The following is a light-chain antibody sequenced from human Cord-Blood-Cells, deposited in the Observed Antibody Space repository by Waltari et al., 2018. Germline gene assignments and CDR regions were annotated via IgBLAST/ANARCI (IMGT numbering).Light chain of an antibody. J-gene: IGLJ1*01. CDR3: SSYTSSSPYV. V-gene: IGLV2-14*01. Sequence: QSALTQPASVSGSPGQSITISCTGTSSDVGGYNYVSWYQQHPGKAPTLMIYDVSKRPSGVSKRFSGSKSGTTASLTISGLQAEDEADYYCSSYTSSSPYVFGTGTKVTVL. CDR2: DVS. CDR1: SSDVGGYNY.